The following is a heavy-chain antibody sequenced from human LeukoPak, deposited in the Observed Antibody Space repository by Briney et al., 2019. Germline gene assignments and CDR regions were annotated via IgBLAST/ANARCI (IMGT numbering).Heavy chain of an antibody. CDR3: ARDHYCSGDNCYQQNNWFGP. CDR2: INPNSGGT. CDR1: GYTFTGYY. D-gene: IGHD2-15*01. J-gene: IGHJ5*02. Sequence: GASVKVSCKASGYTFTGYYMHWVRQAPGQGLEWMGWINPNSGGTNYAQKFQGRVTMTRDTSISTAYMELSRLRSDDTAVYYCARDHYCSGDNCYQQNNWFGPWGQGALVTVSS. V-gene: IGHV1-2*02.